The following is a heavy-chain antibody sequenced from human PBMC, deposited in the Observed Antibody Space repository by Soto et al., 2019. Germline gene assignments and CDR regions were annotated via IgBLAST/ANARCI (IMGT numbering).Heavy chain of an antibody. D-gene: IGHD2-2*01. CDR1: GYTFTGYY. J-gene: IGHJ6*03. V-gene: IGHV1-2*04. CDR2: INPNRGGT. Sequence: AASVKVSCKASGYTFTGYYMHWVRQAPGQGLEWMGWINPNRGGTNYAQKFQGWVTMTRDTSISTAYMELSRLRSDDTAVYYCARGVSLGPLNDIVVVPAALYMDVWGQGTTVTVSS. CDR3: ARGVSLGPLNDIVVVPAALYMDV.